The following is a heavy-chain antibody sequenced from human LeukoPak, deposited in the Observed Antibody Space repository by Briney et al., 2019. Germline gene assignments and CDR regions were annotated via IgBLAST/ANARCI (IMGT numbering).Heavy chain of an antibody. V-gene: IGHV3-7*01. CDR1: GFTFSSYW. J-gene: IGHJ6*03. CDR2: IKQDGSEK. Sequence: GGSLRLSCAASGFTFSSYWMSWVRQAPGKGLEWVANIKQDGSEKYYVDSVKGRFTISRDNSKNTLYLQMNSLRAEDTAVYYCAKVLTRSYCSSTSCHEYYYYYMDVWGKGTTVTVSS. D-gene: IGHD2-2*01. CDR3: AKVLTRSYCSSTSCHEYYYYYMDV.